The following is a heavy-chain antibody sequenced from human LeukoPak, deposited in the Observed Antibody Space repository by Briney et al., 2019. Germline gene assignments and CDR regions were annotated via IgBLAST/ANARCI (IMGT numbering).Heavy chain of an antibody. CDR2: IYSSGST. Sequence: PSETLSLTCTVSGGSMSNYYWSWIRQPPGKGLEWIGFIYSSGSTNYNPSLKSRVTISVDTSKNQFSLKLSSVTAADTAVYYCARAYYYYYMDVWGKGTTVTISS. V-gene: IGHV4-59*01. J-gene: IGHJ6*03. CDR1: GGSMSNYY. CDR3: ARAYYYYYMDV.